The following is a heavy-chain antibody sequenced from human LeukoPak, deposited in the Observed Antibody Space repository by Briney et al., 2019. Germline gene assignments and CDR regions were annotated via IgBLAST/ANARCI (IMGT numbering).Heavy chain of an antibody. J-gene: IGHJ6*04. V-gene: IGHV3-33*06. CDR3: VKEPAPYSLGDA. D-gene: IGHD5-18*01. CDR2: VWDNGINK. CDR1: GFTFSRYG. Sequence: QTGGSLRLSCAASGFTFSRYGMHWVRQAPGKGLEWVAVVWDNGINKFYADSVKGRFTISRDNSKHTLSLHMNSLRAEDTAVYYCVKEPAPYSLGDAWGKGTTVTVSP.